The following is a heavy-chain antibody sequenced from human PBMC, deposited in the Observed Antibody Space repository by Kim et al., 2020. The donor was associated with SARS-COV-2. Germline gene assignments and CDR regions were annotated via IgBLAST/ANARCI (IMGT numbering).Heavy chain of an antibody. J-gene: IGHJ6*02. V-gene: IGHV3-21*01. D-gene: IGHD3-3*01. CDR1: GFTFSSYS. CDR3: ARDQLGWLLSYYYGMDV. Sequence: GGSLRLSCAASGFTFSSYSMNWVRQAPGKGLEWVSSISSSSSYIYYADSVKGRFTISRDNAKNSLYLQMNSLRAEDTAVYYCARDQLGWLLSYYYGMDVWGQGTTVTVSS. CDR2: ISSSSSYI.